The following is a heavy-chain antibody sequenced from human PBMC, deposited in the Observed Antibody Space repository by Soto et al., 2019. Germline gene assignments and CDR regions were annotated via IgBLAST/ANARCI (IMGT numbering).Heavy chain of an antibody. Sequence: ASVKVSCKVSGYTLTELSMHWVRQAPGKGLEWMGGFGPEDGETIYAQKFQGRVTMTEDTSTDTAYMELSSLRSEDTAVYYCATAYKRLRLGELSLLAFDIWGQGTMVTVSS. CDR3: ATAYKRLRLGELSLLAFDI. CDR2: FGPEDGET. V-gene: IGHV1-24*01. D-gene: IGHD3-16*02. CDR1: GYTLTELS. J-gene: IGHJ3*02.